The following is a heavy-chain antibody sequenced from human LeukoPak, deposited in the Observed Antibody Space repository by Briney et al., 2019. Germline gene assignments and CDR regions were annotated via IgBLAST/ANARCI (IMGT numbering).Heavy chain of an antibody. Sequence: GGSLRLSCAASGFTVSNNYMSWVRQAPGKGLEWVSLIYSGGTTYYADSVKGRFTISRDNSKNTLYLQMNNLRTEDTAVYYRATYGDYGFDYWGQGTLVTVSS. CDR2: IYSGGTT. V-gene: IGHV3-66*02. D-gene: IGHD4-17*01. J-gene: IGHJ4*02. CDR1: GFTVSNNY. CDR3: ATYGDYGFDY.